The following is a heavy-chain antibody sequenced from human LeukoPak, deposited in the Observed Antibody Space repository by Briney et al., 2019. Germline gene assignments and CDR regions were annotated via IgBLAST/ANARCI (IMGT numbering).Heavy chain of an antibody. J-gene: IGHJ3*02. Sequence: GGSLRLSRAASGFTFSSYAMSWVRQAPGKGLEWVSVISGSGGSTYYADSVKGRFTISRDNSKNTLYLQMNSLRGEDTAVYYCAKGQLWLVDAFDIWGQGTTVTVSS. CDR2: ISGSGGST. D-gene: IGHD3-10*01. CDR3: AKGQLWLVDAFDI. V-gene: IGHV3-23*01. CDR1: GFTFSSYA.